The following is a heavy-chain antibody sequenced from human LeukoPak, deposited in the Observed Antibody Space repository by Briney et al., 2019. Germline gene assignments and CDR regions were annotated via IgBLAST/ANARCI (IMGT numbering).Heavy chain of an antibody. CDR2: IYYSGST. CDR1: GGSMTSYY. V-gene: IGHV4-59*01. J-gene: IGHJ4*02. Sequence: PSEALSLTCNVSGGSMTSYYWSWIRQPPGKGLEWIGYIYYSGSTKYNPSLKSRVTISVDTSKNQFSLRLSSMTAADAAVYYCARYDSRGSASTRFDYWGQGILVTISS. CDR3: ARYDSRGSASTRFDY. D-gene: IGHD3-16*01.